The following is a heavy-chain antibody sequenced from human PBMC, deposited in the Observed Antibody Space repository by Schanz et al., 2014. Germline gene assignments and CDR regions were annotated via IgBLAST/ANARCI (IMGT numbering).Heavy chain of an antibody. J-gene: IGHJ4*02. CDR3: VRDSFFAFDY. D-gene: IGHD3-3*01. CDR1: GFTFSSYA. Sequence: QVQLVESGGGVVQPGRSLRLSCAASGFTFSSYALHWVRQAPGKGLEWVAVIWSDGTNEYYADSVKGRFTISGDSSKYTVYLQMNSLRADDTAVYYCVRDSFFAFDYWGQGTLVTVSS. V-gene: IGHV3-33*08. CDR2: IWSDGTNE.